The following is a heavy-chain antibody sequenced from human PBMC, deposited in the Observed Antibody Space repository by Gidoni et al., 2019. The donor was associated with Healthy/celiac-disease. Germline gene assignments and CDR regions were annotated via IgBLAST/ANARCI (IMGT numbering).Heavy chain of an antibody. CDR1: GGTFSSYA. Sequence: QVQLVQSGAEVKKPGSSVKFSCKASGGTFSSYAISWVRQAPGQGLEWMGRIIPILGIANYAQKFQGRVTITADKSTSTAYMELSSLRSEDTAVYYCARGGYCGGDCYSYYYYGMDVWGQGTTVTVSS. V-gene: IGHV1-69*09. D-gene: IGHD2-21*02. CDR3: ARGGYCGGDCYSYYYYGMDV. J-gene: IGHJ6*02. CDR2: IIPILGIA.